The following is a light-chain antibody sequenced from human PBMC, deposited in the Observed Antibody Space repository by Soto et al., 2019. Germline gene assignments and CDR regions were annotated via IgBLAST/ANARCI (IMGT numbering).Light chain of an antibody. V-gene: IGLV2-18*01. J-gene: IGLJ2*01. CDR1: STDFVSYNR. Sequence: QSALTQPPSVSGSPGQSVTISCTGTSTDFVSYNRVSWYQQPPGTAPKLMIYEVSKRPSGVPDRFSGSKSGNTASLTISGLQAADEADYYCATWDGSLPAEVFGGGTKLTVL. CDR2: EVS. CDR3: ATWDGSLPAEV.